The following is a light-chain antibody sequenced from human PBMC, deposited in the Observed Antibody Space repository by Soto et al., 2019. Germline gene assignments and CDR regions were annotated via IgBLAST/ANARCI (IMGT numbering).Light chain of an antibody. J-gene: IGKJ1*01. CDR1: QTISTR. V-gene: IGKV1-5*01. Sequence: DIQLTQSPSTLSASVGDRVTITFRASQTISTRLAWYQQKPGKAPKLLIYDASSLESGVPSRISGSGSGTEFTLTISSLQPEDFATYSCQQYYISWSFGQGTKVDI. CDR2: DAS. CDR3: QQYYISWS.